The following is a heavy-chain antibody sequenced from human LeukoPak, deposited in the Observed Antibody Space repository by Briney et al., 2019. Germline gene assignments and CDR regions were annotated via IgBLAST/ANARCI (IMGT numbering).Heavy chain of an antibody. CDR1: GYTFTSYD. V-gene: IGHV1-8*01. CDR3: ARGPNYDSSGYYFYYYYMDV. CDR2: MNPNSGNT. J-gene: IGHJ6*03. Sequence: ASVKVSCKASGYTFTSYDISWVRQATGQGLEWMGWMNPNSGNTGYAQKFQGRVTMTRNTSISTAYMELSSLRSEDTAVYYCARGPNYDSSGYYFYYYYMDVWGKGTTVTVSS. D-gene: IGHD3-22*01.